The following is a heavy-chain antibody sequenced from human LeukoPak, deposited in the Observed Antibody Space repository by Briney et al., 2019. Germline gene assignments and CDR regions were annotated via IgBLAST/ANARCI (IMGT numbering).Heavy chain of an antibody. Sequence: ASVKVSCKASGYTFTSYDINWVRQAPGQGLEWMGWMNPNSGNTGYAQKFQGRVTMTRNTSISTAYLELSSLRSEDTAVYYCASRRYSSRNWFDPWGQGTLVTVSS. V-gene: IGHV1-8*01. J-gene: IGHJ5*02. CDR1: GYTFTSYD. CDR3: ASRRYSSRNWFDP. CDR2: MNPNSGNT. D-gene: IGHD6-13*01.